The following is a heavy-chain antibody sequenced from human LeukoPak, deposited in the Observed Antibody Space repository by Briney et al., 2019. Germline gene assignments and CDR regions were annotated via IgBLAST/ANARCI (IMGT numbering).Heavy chain of an antibody. J-gene: IGHJ4*02. D-gene: IGHD6-19*01. V-gene: IGHV1-69*06. CDR3: AGSAVAGKTFDY. CDR2: IIPIFGTA. CDR1: GGTFSSYA. Sequence: GASVKVSCKASGGTFSSYAISWVRQAPGQGLEWMGGIIPIFGTANYAQKFQGRVTITADKPTSTAYMELSSLRSEDTAVYYCAGSAVAGKTFDYWGQGTLVTVSS.